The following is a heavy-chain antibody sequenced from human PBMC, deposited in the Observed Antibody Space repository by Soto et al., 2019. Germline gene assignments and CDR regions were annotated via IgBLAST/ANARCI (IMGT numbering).Heavy chain of an antibody. CDR3: ARPTGGVFGMIIEADKLLVP. CDR1: ADTFTSDY. J-gene: IGHJ5*02. D-gene: IGHD3-16*02. Sequence: ASVKVSCKAPADTFTSDYIHWVRQAPGHGLEWMGIINPNGGRTRFAQTFQGRITMTTDTSTSTVYMDVRSLRSEDTAGYYCARPTGGVFGMIIEADKLLVPWGQCAGVTVSS. CDR2: INPNGGRT. V-gene: IGHV1-46*01.